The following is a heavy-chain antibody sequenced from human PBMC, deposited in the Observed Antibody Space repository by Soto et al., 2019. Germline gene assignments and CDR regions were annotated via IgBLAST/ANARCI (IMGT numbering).Heavy chain of an antibody. CDR1: GGSFSGYY. D-gene: IGHD4-17*01. Sequence: SETLSLTCAVYGGSFSGYYWSWIRQPPGKGLEWIGEINHSGSTNYNPSLKSRVTISVDTSKNQFSLQLNSVTAADTAVYYCATRNDYGGNSRGFDFDYWGQGTLVTVSS. CDR2: INHSGST. J-gene: IGHJ4*02. CDR3: ATRNDYGGNSRGFDFDY. V-gene: IGHV4-34*01.